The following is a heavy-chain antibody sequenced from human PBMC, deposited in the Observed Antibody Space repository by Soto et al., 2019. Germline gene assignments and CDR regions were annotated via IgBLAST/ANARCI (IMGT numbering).Heavy chain of an antibody. CDR2: IWYDGGNK. J-gene: IGHJ4*02. D-gene: IGHD6-19*01. CDR1: GVNFSSYV. Sequence: QVQLVASGGGVVQPWRSLSLSGAASGVNFSSYVMHWVRQAPGKGLEWVSVIWYDGGNKYYADSVKGRFTISRDNSKNTLYLQMNSLRAEDTAVYYCARDGQWLPRDGLRSSYYFDYWGQGTLVTVS. V-gene: IGHV3-33*01. CDR3: ARDGQWLPRDGLRSSYYFDY.